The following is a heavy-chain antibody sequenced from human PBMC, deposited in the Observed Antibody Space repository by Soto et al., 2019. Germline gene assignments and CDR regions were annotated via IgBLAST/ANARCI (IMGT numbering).Heavy chain of an antibody. V-gene: IGHV3-53*01. CDR3: ASCSSWYPYYGMDV. CDR2: IYSGGST. Sequence: PGGSLRLSCAASGFTVSSNYMSWVRQAPGKGLEWVSVIYSGGSTYYADSVKGRFTISRDNSKNTLYLQMNSLRAEDTAVYYCASCSSWYPYYGMDVWGQGTTVTVSS. D-gene: IGHD6-13*01. CDR1: GFTVSSNY. J-gene: IGHJ6*02.